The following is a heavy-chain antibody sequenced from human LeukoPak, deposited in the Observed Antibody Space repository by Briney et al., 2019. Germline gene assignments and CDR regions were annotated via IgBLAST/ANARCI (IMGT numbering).Heavy chain of an antibody. Sequence: SETLSLTCTVSGGSISSGGYYWSWIRQHPGKGLEWIGYIYYSGSTYYNPSLKSRVTISVDTSKNQFSLKLSSVTAADTAVYYCARFQMTYYYGSGSYRRFDLWGQGTLVTVSS. D-gene: IGHD3-10*01. J-gene: IGHJ5*02. CDR3: ARFQMTYYYGSGSYRRFDL. V-gene: IGHV4-31*03. CDR1: GGSISSGGYY. CDR2: IYYSGST.